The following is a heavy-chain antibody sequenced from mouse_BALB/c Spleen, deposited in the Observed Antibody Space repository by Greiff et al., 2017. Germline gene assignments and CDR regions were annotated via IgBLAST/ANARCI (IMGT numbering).Heavy chain of an antibody. CDR2: INPCSGYT. V-gene: IGHV1-4*01. J-gene: IGHJ4*01. Sequence: QVQLQQSGAELARPGASVKMSCKASGYTFTSYTMHWVKQRPGQGLEWIGYINPCSGYTNYNQKFKDKATLTADKSSSTAYMQLSSLTSEDSAVYDCARGWSGGAMDDWGQGTSVTVSS. CDR1: GYTFTSYT. CDR3: ARGWSGGAMDD. D-gene: IGHD2-3*01.